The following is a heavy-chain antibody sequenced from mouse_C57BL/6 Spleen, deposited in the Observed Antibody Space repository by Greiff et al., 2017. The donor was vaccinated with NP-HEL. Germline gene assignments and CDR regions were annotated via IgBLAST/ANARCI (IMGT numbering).Heavy chain of an antibody. CDR3: ARRRGNAFAY. Sequence: QVQLQQSGAELVKPGASVKLSCKASGYTFTSYWMQWVKQRPGQGLEWIGEIDPSDSYTNYNQKFKGKATLTVDTSSSTAYMQLSSLTSEDSAVYYCARRRGNAFAYWGQGTLVTVSA. V-gene: IGHV1-50*01. CDR2: IDPSDSYT. D-gene: IGHD2-1*01. CDR1: GYTFTSYW. J-gene: IGHJ3*01.